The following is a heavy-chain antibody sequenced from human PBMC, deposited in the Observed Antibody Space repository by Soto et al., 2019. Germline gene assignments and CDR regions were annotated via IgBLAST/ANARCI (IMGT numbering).Heavy chain of an antibody. D-gene: IGHD2-2*02. CDR3: ARAGATGGDIVVEPGAIKGYYYSGMAV. V-gene: IGHV1-69*06. J-gene: IGHJ6*02. CDR1: GGTFSSYA. CDR2: IIPIFGTA. Sequence: QVQLVQSGAEVKKPGSSVKVSCKASGGTFSSYAISWVRQAPGQGLEWMGGIIPIFGTANYAQKFQGRGTITEEKSAGTVNRRLSSLRAKDRALYYLARAGATGGDIVVEPGAIKGYYYSGMAVWGQGTPVTVSS.